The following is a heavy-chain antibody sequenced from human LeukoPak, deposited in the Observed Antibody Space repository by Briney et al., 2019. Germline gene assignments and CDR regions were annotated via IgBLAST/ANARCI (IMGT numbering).Heavy chain of an antibody. CDR2: IYYSGST. CDR3: ATPPPYDSSGYYFDY. D-gene: IGHD3-22*01. J-gene: IGHJ4*02. V-gene: IGHV4-39*07. CDR1: GGSISSSSYY. Sequence: PSETLSLTCTVSGGSISSSSYYWGWIRQPPGKGVEWIGSIYYSGSTYYNPSLKSRVTISVDTSKNQFSLKLSSVTAADTAVYYCATPPPYDSSGYYFDYWGQGTLVTVSS.